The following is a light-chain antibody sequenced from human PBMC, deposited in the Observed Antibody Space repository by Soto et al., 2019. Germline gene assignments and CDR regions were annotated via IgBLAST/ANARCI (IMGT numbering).Light chain of an antibody. V-gene: IGKV3-20*01. Sequence: EIVMTQSPPTLSVSPGERATLSCRASQSVGSKLAWYQQRPGQAPRLLIYGASSRATGIPDRFSGSGSGTDFTLTISRLEPEDFAVYYCQQYDTSPAWTFGQGTKVDIK. CDR2: GAS. CDR1: QSVGSK. J-gene: IGKJ1*01. CDR3: QQYDTSPAWT.